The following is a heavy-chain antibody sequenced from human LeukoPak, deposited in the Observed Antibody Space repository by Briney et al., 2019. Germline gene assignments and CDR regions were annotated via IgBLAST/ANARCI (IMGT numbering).Heavy chain of an antibody. V-gene: IGHV3-23*01. CDR1: GVTLSNYG. J-gene: IGHJ4*02. D-gene: IGHD3-22*01. CDR3: AKRGVVIRVILVGFHKEAYYFDS. CDR2: ISGSGGRP. Sequence: GGSLRLSCAVSGVTLSNYGMAWVRQAPGKGLEWVAGISGSGGRPNYADSVKGRFTISRDNAKNTLYLQMNSLRAEDTAVYFCAKRGVVIRVILVGFHKEAYYFDSWGQGALVTVSS.